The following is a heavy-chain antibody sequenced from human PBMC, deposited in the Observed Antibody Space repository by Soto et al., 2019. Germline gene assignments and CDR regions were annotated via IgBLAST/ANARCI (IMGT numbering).Heavy chain of an antibody. V-gene: IGHV3-11*01. CDR3: ARIGGGGSCPDY. D-gene: IGHD2-15*01. Sequence: QVQLVESGGDLVQPGGSLRLSCAASGFRFSDYYMSWMRQVPGKGLEWVSYIRGDSTTIYYADSVKGRFTISRDNAKNSLYLQMSSLRAEDTAVYYCARIGGGGSCPDYWGQGTLVTVSS. J-gene: IGHJ4*02. CDR2: IRGDSTTI. CDR1: GFRFSDYY.